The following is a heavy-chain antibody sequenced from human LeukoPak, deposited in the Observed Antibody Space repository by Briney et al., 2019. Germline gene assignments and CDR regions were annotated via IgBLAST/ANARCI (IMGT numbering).Heavy chain of an antibody. D-gene: IGHD3-10*01. Sequence: ASVKVSCKASGYTFTGYYMHWVRQAPGQGLEWMGIINPSGGSTNYAQNFQGRVTMTRDTSISTAYMELSRLRSDDTAVYYCAKALWGDYFDYWGQGTLVTVSS. CDR1: GYTFTGYY. CDR3: AKALWGDYFDY. J-gene: IGHJ4*02. CDR2: INPSGGST. V-gene: IGHV1-2*02.